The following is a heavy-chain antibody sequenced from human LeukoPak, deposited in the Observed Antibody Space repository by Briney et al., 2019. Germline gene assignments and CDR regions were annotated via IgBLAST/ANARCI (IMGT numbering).Heavy chain of an antibody. CDR3: ARVQVSEVPAAKSYYYYMDV. V-gene: IGHV3-74*01. D-gene: IGHD2-2*01. CDR1: GFTFSSYW. CDR2: INSDGSST. Sequence: GGSLRLSCAASGFTFSSYWMHWVRQAPGKGLVWVSRINSDGSSTSYADSVKGRFTISRDNAKNSLYLQMNSLRAEDTAVYYCARVQVSEVPAAKSYYYYMDVWGKGTTVTISS. J-gene: IGHJ6*03.